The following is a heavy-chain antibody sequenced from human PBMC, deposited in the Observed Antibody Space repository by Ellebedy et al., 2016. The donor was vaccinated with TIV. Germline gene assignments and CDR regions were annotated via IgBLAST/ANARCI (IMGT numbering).Heavy chain of an antibody. CDR1: GFTFSSHA. V-gene: IGHV3-30*01. Sequence: GESLKISCAASGFTFSSHAMYWVRQAPGTGLEWVAVISYDGNNQHYADSVKGRFTISRDNSKNTGYLQMNSLRAEDTSVYYGARVPGEELNYYYYGMDAWGQGTTVTVSS. J-gene: IGHJ6*02. CDR3: ARVPGEELNYYYYGMDA. D-gene: IGHD2-21*01. CDR2: ISYDGNNQ.